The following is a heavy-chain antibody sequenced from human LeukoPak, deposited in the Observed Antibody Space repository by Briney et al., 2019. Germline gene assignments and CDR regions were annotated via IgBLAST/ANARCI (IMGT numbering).Heavy chain of an antibody. CDR3: AKAGDGGVDY. Sequence: GGSLRLSCAASGFTFSRYWMHWVRQAPGKGLKWVAVISYDGSNKYYADSVKGRFTISRDNSKNTLYLQMNSLRAEDTAVYYCAKAGDGGVDYWGQGTLVTVSS. CDR1: GFTFSRYW. J-gene: IGHJ4*02. CDR2: ISYDGSNK. D-gene: IGHD4-23*01. V-gene: IGHV3-30*18.